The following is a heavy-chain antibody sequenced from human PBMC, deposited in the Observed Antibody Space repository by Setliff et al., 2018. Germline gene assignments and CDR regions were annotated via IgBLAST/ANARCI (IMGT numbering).Heavy chain of an antibody. Sequence: SLRLSCAASGFTFSSYWMSWVRQAPGKGLEWVANIKQDGSEKYYVDSVKGRFTISRDNAKNSLYLQMNSLRADDTAVYYCARPGRSNYWDSFDYWGQGTLVTVSS. CDR2: IKQDGSEK. CDR3: ARPGRSNYWDSFDY. J-gene: IGHJ4*02. D-gene: IGHD3-10*01. CDR1: GFTFSSYW. V-gene: IGHV3-7*01.